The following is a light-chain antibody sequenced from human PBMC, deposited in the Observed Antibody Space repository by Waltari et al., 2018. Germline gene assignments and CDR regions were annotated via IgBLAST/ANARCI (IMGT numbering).Light chain of an antibody. CDR3: CSYAGTNTLL. V-gene: IGLV2-23*01. CDR2: AAS. CDR1: GRAVGRYFL. Sequence: QSPLTQPAAVSGSPGQSITISCTGSGRAVGRYFLFPWYQQNPGKAPRLLIYAASRRPSGVSTHFSGSKSGNTASLTISGLQAEDEADYYCCSYAGTNTLLFGGGTKVTVL. J-gene: IGLJ2*01.